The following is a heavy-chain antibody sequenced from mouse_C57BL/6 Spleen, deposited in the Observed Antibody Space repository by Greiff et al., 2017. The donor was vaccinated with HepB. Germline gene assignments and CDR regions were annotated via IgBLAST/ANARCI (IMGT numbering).Heavy chain of an antibody. CDR2: IWSGGST. J-gene: IGHJ4*01. CDR3: ARNRNYGNHYAMDY. CDR1: GFSLTSYG. D-gene: IGHD2-1*01. Sequence: VMLVESGPGLVQPSQSLSITCTVSGFSLTSYGVHWVRQSPGKGLEWLGVIWSGGSTDYNAAFISRLSISKDNSKSQVFFKMNSLQADDTAIYYCARNRNYGNHYAMDYWGQGTSVTVSS. V-gene: IGHV2-2*01.